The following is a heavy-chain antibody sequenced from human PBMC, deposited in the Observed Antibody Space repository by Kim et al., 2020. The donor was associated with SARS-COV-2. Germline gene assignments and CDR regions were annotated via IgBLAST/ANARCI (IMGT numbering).Heavy chain of an antibody. J-gene: IGHJ4*02. V-gene: IGHV3-74*01. Sequence: GGSLRLSCAASGFTFSSHWMHWVRRAPGQGLVWVSRLNSDGSSTSYADFVNGRFTISRDNAKNTLHLQMNSLRAEDTAMYYCVGGAPFEFWGQGALVTVSS. CDR2: LNSDGSST. CDR1: GFTFSSHW. D-gene: IGHD3-16*01. CDR3: VGGAPFEF.